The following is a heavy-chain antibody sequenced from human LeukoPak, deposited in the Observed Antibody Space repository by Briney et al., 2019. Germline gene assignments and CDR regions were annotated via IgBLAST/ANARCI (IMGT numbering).Heavy chain of an antibody. J-gene: IGHJ4*02. Sequence: GGSLRLSCAASGFTFDDYDMHWVRQAPGKGLEWVSGISWNSGSIGYADSVKGRFTISRDNAKNSLYLQMNSLRAEDMALYYCAKGGYCSSTSCYMDYWGQGTLVTVSS. CDR2: ISWNSGSI. CDR1: GFTFDDYD. V-gene: IGHV3-9*03. D-gene: IGHD2-2*02. CDR3: AKGGYCSSTSCYMDY.